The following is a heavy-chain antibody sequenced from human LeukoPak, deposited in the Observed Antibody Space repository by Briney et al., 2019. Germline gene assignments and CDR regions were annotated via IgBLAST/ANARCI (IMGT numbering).Heavy chain of an antibody. Sequence: GGSLRLSCAASGFTFSGYAMSWVRQAPGKGLEWVSGISGSGVSTYYVDSVKGRFTVSRDNSKNMPHLRMSSLRAEDTALYYCARQIPGSGQGFDPWGQGTLVTVSS. V-gene: IGHV3-23*01. CDR2: ISGSGVST. CDR3: ARQIPGSGQGFDP. D-gene: IGHD3-10*01. CDR1: GFTFSGYA. J-gene: IGHJ5*02.